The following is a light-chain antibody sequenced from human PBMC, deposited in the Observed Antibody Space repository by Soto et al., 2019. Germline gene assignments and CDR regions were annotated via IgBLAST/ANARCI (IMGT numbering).Light chain of an antibody. J-gene: IGKJ2*01. CDR2: DAS. V-gene: IGKV1D-13*01. CDR3: QQFNNYPPYT. Sequence: AIQLTQSPSSLSASVGDRVTITCRASQGISSALAWYQQKPGKAPKLLFYDASSLESGVPSRFSGSGSGTDFTLTISSLQPEDFATYYCQQFNNYPPYTFGQGTKLEIK. CDR1: QGISSA.